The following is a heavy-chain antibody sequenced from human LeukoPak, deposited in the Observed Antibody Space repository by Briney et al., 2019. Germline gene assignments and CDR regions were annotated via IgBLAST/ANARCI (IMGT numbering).Heavy chain of an antibody. CDR3: ASRMVRGVIGAFDI. CDR2: ISAYDGNT. V-gene: IGHV1-18*01. J-gene: IGHJ3*02. Sequence: ASVKVSCKASGYTFTSYGISWVRQAPGQGLEWMGWISAYDGNTNYAQKLQGRVTMTTDTSTSTAYMELRSLRSDDTAVYYCASRMVRGVIGAFDIWGQGTMVTVSS. CDR1: GYTFTSYG. D-gene: IGHD3-10*01.